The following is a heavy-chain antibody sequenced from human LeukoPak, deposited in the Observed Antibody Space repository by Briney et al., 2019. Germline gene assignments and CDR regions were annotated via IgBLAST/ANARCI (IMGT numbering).Heavy chain of an antibody. CDR2: INPNSGGT. D-gene: IGHD3-16*01. CDR3: ARRLAAWSYYYYYMDV. Sequence: ASVKVSCKASGYTFTSYDINWVRQATGQELGWMGRINPNSGGTNYAQKFQGRVTMTRDTSISTAYMELSSLRSEDTAVYYCARRLAAWSYYYYYMDVWGKGTTVTVSS. V-gene: IGHV1/OR15-1*04. CDR1: GYTFTSYD. J-gene: IGHJ6*03.